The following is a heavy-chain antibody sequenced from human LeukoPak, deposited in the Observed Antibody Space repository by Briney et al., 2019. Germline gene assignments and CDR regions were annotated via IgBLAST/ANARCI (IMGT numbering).Heavy chain of an antibody. D-gene: IGHD2-2*01. Sequence: PSETLPLTCTVSGGSISSYYWSWIRQPPGKGLEWIGYIYYSGSTNYNPSLKSRVTISVDTSKNQFSLKLSSVTAADTAVYYCARGTRDPYCSSTSCYLRAYYGMDVWGQGTTVTVSS. J-gene: IGHJ6*02. CDR1: GGSISSYY. V-gene: IGHV4-59*01. CDR2: IYYSGST. CDR3: ARGTRDPYCSSTSCYLRAYYGMDV.